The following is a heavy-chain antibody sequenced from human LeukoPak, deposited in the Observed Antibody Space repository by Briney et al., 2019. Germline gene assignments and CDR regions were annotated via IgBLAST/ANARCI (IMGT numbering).Heavy chain of an antibody. V-gene: IGHV1-18*01. CDR1: GYTFGTSS. D-gene: IGHD1-1*01. J-gene: IGHJ3*02. CDR3: TRVRNSNNWWGPFDI. Sequence: AAVYVSCSAFGYTFGTSSFTSGRQAPGQRRGWMGWISTNNGNTHYAHGVHGRATITHNTYSSTAHQELRILPSDDTAVYYCTRVRNSNNWWGPFDIWVQGTMATVSS. CDR2: ISTNNGNT.